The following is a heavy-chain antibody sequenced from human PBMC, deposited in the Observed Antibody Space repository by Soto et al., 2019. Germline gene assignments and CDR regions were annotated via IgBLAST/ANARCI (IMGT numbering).Heavy chain of an antibody. J-gene: IGHJ5*01. CDR1: GFTFSSYA. Sequence: HPGGSQRLSCAASGFTFSSYAIHWVRQAPGKGLEWVADVSFDGSHKTYAVPVRGRFTISRDNSKKTVYLQMNSLRAEDTALYYCAKLGDAVSGYFDFWGQGTQVTVSS. D-gene: IGHD3-3*01. CDR3: AKLGDAVSGYFDF. V-gene: IGHV3-30*18. CDR2: VSFDGSHK.